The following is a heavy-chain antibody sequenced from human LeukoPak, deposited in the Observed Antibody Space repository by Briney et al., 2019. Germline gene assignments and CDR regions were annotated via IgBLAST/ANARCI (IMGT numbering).Heavy chain of an antibody. Sequence: PGGSLRFSCAASGFTFSSYELNWVRQAPGKGLEWVSYISSIGSTIYYADSVKGRFIISRDNAKNSLYLQMNSLRAEDTAVYYCARESPYSSGWEGYYYYYMDVWGKGTTVTVCS. J-gene: IGHJ6*03. CDR2: ISSIGSTI. CDR3: ARESPYSSGWEGYYYYYMDV. CDR1: GFTFSSYE. D-gene: IGHD3-22*01. V-gene: IGHV3-48*03.